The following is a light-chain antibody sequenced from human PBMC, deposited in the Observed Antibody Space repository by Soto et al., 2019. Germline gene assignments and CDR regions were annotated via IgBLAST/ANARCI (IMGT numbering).Light chain of an antibody. CDR1: QSISSW. CDR3: QQYENYWT. J-gene: IGKJ1*01. V-gene: IGKV1-5*01. CDR2: DAS. Sequence: DIQMTQSPSTLSATAGDRVTITCRASQSISSWLAWYQHKPGKAPKLLFYDASNLDTGVPSRFSGSASGKDFSLTLNNLQPDDCETYYCQQYENYWTFGQGTRVEIK.